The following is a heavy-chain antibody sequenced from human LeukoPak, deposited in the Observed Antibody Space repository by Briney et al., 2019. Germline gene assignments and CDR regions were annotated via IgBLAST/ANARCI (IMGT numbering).Heavy chain of an antibody. CDR2: IYYSGST. Sequence: SETLSLTCTVSGGSISSYYWSWIRQPPGKGLEWIGYIYYSGSTNYNPSLKSRVTISVDTSKNQFSLKLRSVTAADTAIYYCARQGYDILTGYIDAFDIRGQGTMVTVSS. D-gene: IGHD3-9*01. CDR3: ARQGYDILTGYIDAFDI. V-gene: IGHV4-59*08. J-gene: IGHJ3*02. CDR1: GGSISSYY.